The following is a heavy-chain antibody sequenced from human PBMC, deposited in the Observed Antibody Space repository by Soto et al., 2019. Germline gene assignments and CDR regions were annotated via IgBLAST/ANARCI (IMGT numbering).Heavy chain of an antibody. CDR1: GFTFSAFW. Sequence: EVQLVESGGGLVQPGGSLRLSCAASGFTFSAFWMSWVRQAPGKGLEWVANVKPDGSDKYYVDSVKGRFTISRDNAKDSLYLQMISLRAEDTAVYYCATEPYWSFDYWGQGDLVTVSS. CDR3: ATEPYWSFDY. CDR2: VKPDGSDK. J-gene: IGHJ4*02. V-gene: IGHV3-7*01. D-gene: IGHD2-8*02.